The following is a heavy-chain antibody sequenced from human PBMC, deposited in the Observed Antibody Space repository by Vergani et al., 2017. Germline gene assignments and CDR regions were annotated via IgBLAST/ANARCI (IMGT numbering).Heavy chain of an antibody. CDR3: ARDLRLLYSRFDP. J-gene: IGHJ5*02. CDR1: GFTFNQYG. Sequence: QVQLVESGGGAVQPGRSPRLSCAASGFTFNQYGMYWVRQAPGKGLEWVAVTWDDGNNKQYADAVKGLFTISRDNSKSTMYLQMNSLRDEDTGVYYCARDLRLLYSRFDPWGQGTLVTVSS. D-gene: IGHD5-12*01. CDR2: TWDDGNNK. V-gene: IGHV3-33*01.